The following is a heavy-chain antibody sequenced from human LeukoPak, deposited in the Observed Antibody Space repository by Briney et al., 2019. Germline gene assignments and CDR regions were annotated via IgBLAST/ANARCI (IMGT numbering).Heavy chain of an antibody. CDR2: INPNSGGT. D-gene: IGHD4-17*01. V-gene: IGHV1-2*02. J-gene: IGHJ3*02. CDR3: ARDSSTTVTTWAFDI. CDR1: RYTFIGYY. Sequence: ASVKVSCKASRYTFIGYYMHWVRQAPGQGLEWMGWINPNSGGTNYAQKFQGRVTMTRDTSISTAYMELSRPRSDDTAVYYCARDSSTTVTTWAFDIWGQGTVVTVSS.